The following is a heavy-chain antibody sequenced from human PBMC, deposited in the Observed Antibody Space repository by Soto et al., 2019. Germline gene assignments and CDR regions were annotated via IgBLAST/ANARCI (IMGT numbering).Heavy chain of an antibody. J-gene: IGHJ6*02. D-gene: IGHD6-19*01. CDR1: GFTFSSYG. CDR3: AKDEAVAGDYYYYYGMDV. Sequence: GGSLRLSCAASGFTFSSYGMHWVRQAPGKGLEWVAVISYDGSNKYYADSVKGRFTISRDNSKNTLYLQMNSLRAEDTAVYYCAKDEAVAGDYYYYYGMDVWGQGTTVTVSS. V-gene: IGHV3-30*18. CDR2: ISYDGSNK.